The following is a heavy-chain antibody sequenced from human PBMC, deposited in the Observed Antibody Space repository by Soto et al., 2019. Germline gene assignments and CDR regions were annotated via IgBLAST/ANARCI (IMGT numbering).Heavy chain of an antibody. Sequence: GGSLRLSCAASGFTFSSYAMSWVRQAPGKGLEWVSAISGSGGSTYYADSVKGRFTISRDNSKNTLFLQMNSLRVEDTAVYHCARDTRYCFSSSCPTLYGMDVSGQGTTVTVSS. J-gene: IGHJ6*02. CDR3: ARDTRYCFSSSCPTLYGMDV. V-gene: IGHV3-23*01. CDR1: GFTFSSYA. D-gene: IGHD2-2*01. CDR2: ISGSGGST.